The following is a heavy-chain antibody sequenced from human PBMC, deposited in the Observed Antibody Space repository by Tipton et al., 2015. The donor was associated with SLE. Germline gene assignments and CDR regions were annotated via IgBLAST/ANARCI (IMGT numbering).Heavy chain of an antibody. J-gene: IGHJ4*02. V-gene: IGHV3-23*03. CDR3: ANGYSSSWYYFDY. CDR1: GFTFSSYA. Sequence: SLRLSCAASGFTFSSYAMNWVRQAPGKGLEWVSVIYSGGSTYHADSVKGRFTISRDNSKNTLYLQMNSLRAEDTAVYYCANGYSSSWYYFDYWGQGTLVTVSS. CDR2: IYSGGST. D-gene: IGHD6-13*01.